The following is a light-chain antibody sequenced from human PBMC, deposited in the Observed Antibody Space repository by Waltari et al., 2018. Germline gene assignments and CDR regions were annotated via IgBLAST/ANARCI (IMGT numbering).Light chain of an antibody. Sequence: EIVMTQSPATLSVSPGARATLSCRASRFISTNLAWYQQKPGQTPRLLIYGASTRATGIPARFSGSGSATEFTLTFSSLQSEDFAVYYCQQYHNWPLTFGGGTKVEI. J-gene: IGKJ4*01. CDR3: QQYHNWPLT. V-gene: IGKV3-15*01. CDR1: RFISTN. CDR2: GAS.